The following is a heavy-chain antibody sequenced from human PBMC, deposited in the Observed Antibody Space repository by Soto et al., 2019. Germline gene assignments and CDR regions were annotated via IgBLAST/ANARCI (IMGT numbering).Heavy chain of an antibody. D-gene: IGHD2-21*02. CDR3: SSPVVVTAISPFDY. CDR2: IIPIFGTA. Sequence: GASVKVSCQASGCTFRSYAISWVRQVPGQGLEWMGGIIPIFGTANYAQKFQGRVTITADESTSTAYMELSSLRAEDTAVYFCSSPVVVTAISPFDYWGQGTLVTVSS. CDR1: GCTFRSYA. J-gene: IGHJ4*02. V-gene: IGHV1-69*13.